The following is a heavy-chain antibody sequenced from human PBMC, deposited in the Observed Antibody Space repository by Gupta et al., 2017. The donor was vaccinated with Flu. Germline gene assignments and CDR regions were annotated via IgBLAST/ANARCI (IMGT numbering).Heavy chain of an antibody. CDR2: ISSSSSYI. D-gene: IGHD5-24*01. Sequence: EVQLVESGGGLVKPGGSLRLSCAASGFTFSSYSMNWVRQAPGKGLEWVSSISSSSSYIYYADSVKGRFTISRDNAKNSLYLQMNSLRAEDTAVYYCARAGKEGRWLLPDWGQGTLVTVSS. CDR3: ARAGKEGRWLLPD. CDR1: GFTFSSYS. V-gene: IGHV3-21*01. J-gene: IGHJ4*02.